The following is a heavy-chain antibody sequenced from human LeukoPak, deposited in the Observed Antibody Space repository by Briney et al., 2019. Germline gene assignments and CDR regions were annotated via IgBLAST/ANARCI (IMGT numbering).Heavy chain of an antibody. CDR2: INPNSGGT. D-gene: IGHD3-10*01. CDR1: GYTFTSYD. CDR3: ARARGRWFGAPGAY. J-gene: IGHJ4*02. V-gene: IGHV1-2*02. Sequence: ASVKVSCKDSGYTFTSYDINWVRQATGQGLEWMGWINPNSGGTNYAQKFQGRVTMTRHTSISTAYMELSRLRSDDTAVYYCARARGRWFGAPGAYWGQGTLVTVSS.